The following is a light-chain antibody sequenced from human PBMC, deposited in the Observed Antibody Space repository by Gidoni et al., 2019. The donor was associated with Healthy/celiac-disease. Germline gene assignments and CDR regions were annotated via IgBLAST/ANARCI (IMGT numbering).Light chain of an antibody. CDR1: QSVSSN. CDR2: GAS. V-gene: IGKV3-15*01. Sequence: EIVMTQSPAPLSVSPGERATLPCRASQSVSSNLAWYQQKPGQAPRLLIYGASTRATGIPARFSGSGSGTEFTLTISSLQSEDFAVYYCQQYKNWPPLTFGGGTKVEIK. J-gene: IGKJ4*01. CDR3: QQYKNWPPLT.